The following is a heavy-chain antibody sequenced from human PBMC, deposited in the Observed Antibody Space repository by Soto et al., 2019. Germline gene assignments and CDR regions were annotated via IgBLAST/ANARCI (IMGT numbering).Heavy chain of an antibody. CDR1: GFTFINQA. Sequence: PGGSLRLSCAASGFTFINQAMSWVRQAPGKGLEWVSIITFSGETTYYADSVRGRFTISRDNAKNSLYLQMNSLRAEDTAVYYCARDQLYYNDISGRPLNAFDVWGQGTMVTVSS. J-gene: IGHJ3*01. D-gene: IGHD3-22*01. CDR2: ITFSGETT. CDR3: ARDQLYYNDISGRPLNAFDV. V-gene: IGHV3-23*01.